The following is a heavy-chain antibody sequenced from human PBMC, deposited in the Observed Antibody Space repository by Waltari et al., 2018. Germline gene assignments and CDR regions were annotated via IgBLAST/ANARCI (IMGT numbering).Heavy chain of an antibody. CDR1: GFTFSSYW. Sequence: DVQLVESGGGWVQPGGSLRLSCAASGFTFSSYWLSWFRHAPGKGLEWVANIKQDGSEKYYVDSVKGRFTISRDNAKNSLYLQMNSLRAEDTAVYYCARRGQWWELLERWDYFDYWGRGTLVTVSS. V-gene: IGHV3-7*01. CDR3: ARRGQWWELLERWDYFDY. CDR2: IKQDGSEK. J-gene: IGHJ4*02. D-gene: IGHD1-26*01.